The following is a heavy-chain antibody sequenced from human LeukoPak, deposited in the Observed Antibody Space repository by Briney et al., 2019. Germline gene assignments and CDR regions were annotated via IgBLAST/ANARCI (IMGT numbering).Heavy chain of an antibody. V-gene: IGHV1-46*01. CDR3: ARTGSGGDWFDP. J-gene: IGHJ5*02. Sequence: GASVKVSCKASGYTFTSYYMHWVRQAPGQGLEWMGINNPSGGSTSYAQKFQGRVTMTRDTSTSTVYMELSSLRSEDTAVYYCARTGSGGDWFDPWGQGTLVTVSS. CDR1: GYTFTSYY. D-gene: IGHD3-16*01. CDR2: NNPSGGST.